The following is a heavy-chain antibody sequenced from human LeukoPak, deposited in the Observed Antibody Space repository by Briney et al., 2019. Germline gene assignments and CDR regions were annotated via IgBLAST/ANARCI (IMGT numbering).Heavy chain of an antibody. CDR3: ARVTRGGYDGYFDY. CDR1: GFTFSSYW. CDR2: INSDGSRT. Sequence: GGSLRLSCAASGFTFSSYWMHWVRQAPGKGLVWVSRINSDGSRTTYADSVKGRFTISRDNAKKSLYLQINSLRAEDTAVYYCARVTRGGYDGYFDYWGQGTLVTVSS. V-gene: IGHV3-74*03. J-gene: IGHJ4*02. D-gene: IGHD5-12*01.